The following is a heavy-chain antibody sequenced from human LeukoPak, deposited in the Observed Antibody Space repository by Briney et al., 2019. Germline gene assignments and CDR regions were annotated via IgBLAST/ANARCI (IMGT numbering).Heavy chain of an antibody. V-gene: IGHV4-61*02. Sequence: SETLSLTCTVSGASISGSISRGTYYWNWIRQPAGKGLEWIGRMYNGGTTINYRPSLKSRVTISVDTSKKQFSLNVTSVTAPDTAVYYCARSTNRLDSWGQGTLVTVSS. J-gene: IGHJ4*02. CDR3: ARSTNRLDS. D-gene: IGHD1-14*01. CDR2: MYNGGTT. CDR1: GASISGSISRGTYY.